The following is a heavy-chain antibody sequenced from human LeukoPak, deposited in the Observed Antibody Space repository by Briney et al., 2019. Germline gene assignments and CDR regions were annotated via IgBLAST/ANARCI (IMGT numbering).Heavy chain of an antibody. D-gene: IGHD2-2*02. CDR3: ATDCSSTSCYRAFDI. J-gene: IGHJ3*02. V-gene: IGHV1-24*01. Sequence: ASVKVSCKVSGYTLTELSMHWVRQAPGKGLEWMGGFDPEDGETIYAQKFQGRVTMTEDTSTDTAYMELSSLRSEDTAVYYCATDCSSTSCYRAFDIWGQGTMVTVSS. CDR1: GYTLTELS. CDR2: FDPEDGET.